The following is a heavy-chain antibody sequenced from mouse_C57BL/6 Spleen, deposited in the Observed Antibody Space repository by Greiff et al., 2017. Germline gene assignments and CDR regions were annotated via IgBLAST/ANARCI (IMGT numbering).Heavy chain of an antibody. J-gene: IGHJ3*01. Sequence: QVQLQQSGAELMKPGASVKLSCKATGYTFTGYWIEWVKQRPGHGLEWIGEILPGSGSTNYNEKFKGKATFTADTSSNTAYMQLSSLTTEDSAIYYCARSVYYYGSSTAWFAYWGQGTLVTVSA. D-gene: IGHD1-1*01. CDR2: ILPGSGST. CDR3: ARSVYYYGSSTAWFAY. V-gene: IGHV1-9*01. CDR1: GYTFTGYW.